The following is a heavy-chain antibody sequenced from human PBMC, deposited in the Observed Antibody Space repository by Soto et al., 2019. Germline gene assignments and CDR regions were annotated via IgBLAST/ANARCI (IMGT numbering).Heavy chain of an antibody. Sequence: QVQLVQSGAAVKKPGSSVKVSCKASGGTFSSYAISWVRQAPGHGLEWMGGIIPIFGTANYAQKFQGRVTITADESTSTAYMELSRLRSEDTAVYYCAREIYYGSGSYYYFDYWGQGTLVTVSS. CDR2: IIPIFGTA. CDR1: GGTFSSYA. V-gene: IGHV1-69*01. D-gene: IGHD3-10*01. CDR3: AREIYYGSGSYYYFDY. J-gene: IGHJ4*02.